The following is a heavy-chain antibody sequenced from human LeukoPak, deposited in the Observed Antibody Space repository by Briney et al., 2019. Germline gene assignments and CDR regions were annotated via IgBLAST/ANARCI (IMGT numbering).Heavy chain of an antibody. D-gene: IGHD3-22*01. CDR3: AKGYAYYYDSSGYVDY. J-gene: IGHJ4*02. V-gene: IGHV3-30*02. CDR2: IRYDGSNK. Sequence: PGGSLRLSCAASGFTFSSYGMHWVRQAPGKGLEWVAFIRYDGSNKYYADSVKGRFTISRDNSKNTLYLQMNSLRAEDTAVYYCAKGYAYYYDSSGYVDYWGQGTLVTVSS. CDR1: GFTFSSYG.